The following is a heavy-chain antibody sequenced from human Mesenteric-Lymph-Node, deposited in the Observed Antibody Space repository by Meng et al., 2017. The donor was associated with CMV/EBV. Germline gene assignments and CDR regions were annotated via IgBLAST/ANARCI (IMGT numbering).Heavy chain of an antibody. CDR1: GGSFSGYH. CDR2: VNHSGGT. J-gene: IGHJ4*02. CDR3: ARGLAPTDY. V-gene: IGHV4-34*01. Sequence: LSLTCAGYGGSFSGYHWSWIRQPPGKGLEWIGEVNHSGGTNYNPSLTSRVTISVDTSKNQFSLKLSSVTAADTAVYYCARGLAPTDYWGQGTLVTVSS.